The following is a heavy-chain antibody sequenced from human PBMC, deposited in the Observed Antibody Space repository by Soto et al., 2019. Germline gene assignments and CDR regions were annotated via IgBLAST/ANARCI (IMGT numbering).Heavy chain of an antibody. CDR1: GFSFGSYA. V-gene: IGHV3-23*01. D-gene: IGHD3-10*01. Sequence: HPGGYLRLSCAASGFSFGSYALSWVRQAPGKGLEWVSTISGSDGKTFYADSVKGRFSISRDTSQSTLYLQMNSLRADDTAMYYYARWSSLAYRGQGTRVTVSS. CDR3: ARWSSLAY. J-gene: IGHJ1*01. CDR2: ISGSDGKT.